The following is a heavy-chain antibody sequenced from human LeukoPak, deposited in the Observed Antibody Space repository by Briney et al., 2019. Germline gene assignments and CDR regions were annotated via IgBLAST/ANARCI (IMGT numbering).Heavy chain of an antibody. CDR1: GGSFSGYY. CDR2: INHSGST. D-gene: IGHD3-22*01. Sequence: SETLSLTCAVYGGSFSGYYWSWIRQPPGKGLEWIGEINHSGSTNYNPSPKSRVTISVDTSKNQFSLKLSSVAAADTAVYYCARSGFRPQYYYYHYMDVWGKGTTVTVSS. CDR3: ARSGFRPQYYYYHYMDV. V-gene: IGHV4-34*01. J-gene: IGHJ6*03.